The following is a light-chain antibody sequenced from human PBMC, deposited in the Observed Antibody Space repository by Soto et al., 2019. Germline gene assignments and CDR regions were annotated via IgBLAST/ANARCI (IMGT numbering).Light chain of an antibody. CDR1: QSVSSN. CDR3: QQYGGSAT. V-gene: IGKV3-15*01. Sequence: EIVMTQSPSTLSVSPGERATLSCSASQSVSSNLAWYQQKPGQAPRLLIYGASTRATGIPARFSGSGSATDFTLTISRLEPEDFAVYYCQQYGGSATFGQGTRLEIK. CDR2: GAS. J-gene: IGKJ5*01.